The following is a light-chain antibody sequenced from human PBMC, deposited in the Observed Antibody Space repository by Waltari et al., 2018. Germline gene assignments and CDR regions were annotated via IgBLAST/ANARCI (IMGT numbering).Light chain of an antibody. CDR3: QQYGISPPYT. CDR1: QSVRSTY. V-gene: IGKV3-20*01. Sequence: EIVLTQSPGTLSLSPGERATLSCRASQSVRSTYLVWYQQRFGQAPRLLIYATSNRAPGVPDRFSASGSGTDFTLTISILEPEDFAVYYCQQYGISPPYTFGQGTKLEIK. J-gene: IGKJ2*01. CDR2: ATS.